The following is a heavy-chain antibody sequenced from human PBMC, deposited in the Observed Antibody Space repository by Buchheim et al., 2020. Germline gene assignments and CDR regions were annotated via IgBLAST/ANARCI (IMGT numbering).Heavy chain of an antibody. V-gene: IGHV3-30-3*01. J-gene: IGHJ4*02. CDR3: ARVDYGYGLWDY. Sequence: QVQLVESGGGVVQPGRSLRLSCAASGFTFSSYAMHWVRQAPGKGLEWVAVISYDGSNKYYADSVKGRFTISRDNSKNTLYLQMNSLRAEDTAVYYCARVDYGYGLWDYWGQGTL. D-gene: IGHD4/OR15-4a*01. CDR2: ISYDGSNK. CDR1: GFTFSSYA.